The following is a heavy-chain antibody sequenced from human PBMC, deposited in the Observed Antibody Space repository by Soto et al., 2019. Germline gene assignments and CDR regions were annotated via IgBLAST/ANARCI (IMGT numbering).Heavy chain of an antibody. J-gene: IGHJ4*02. V-gene: IGHV4-59*01. Sequence: SETLSLTCAVSGGSISNSYWHWIRQLPGKGLEWIGYISDRGATNYSPSLESRVTISVDTSKNQFSLKLTAVTAVDSAVFYCARGGDGHTTSFFDYWGQGTLVTVSS. CDR3: ARGGDGHTTSFFDY. CDR1: GGSISNSY. CDR2: ISDRGAT. D-gene: IGHD3-10*01.